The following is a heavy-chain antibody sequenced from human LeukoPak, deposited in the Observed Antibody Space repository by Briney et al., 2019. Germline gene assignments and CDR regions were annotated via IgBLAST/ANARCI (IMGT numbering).Heavy chain of an antibody. CDR2: INEDGSEK. J-gene: IGHJ4*02. CDR1: GFTFRNYW. Sequence: PGGSLRLSCAASGFTFRNYWVNWVRQAPGKGLEWVANINEDGSEKYYVDSVKGRFTISRDNAKNSLYLQMNSLRAEDTAVYYCAKGGIAVAGTIFDYWGQGTLVTVSS. CDR3: AKGGIAVAGTIFDY. D-gene: IGHD6-19*01. V-gene: IGHV3-7*03.